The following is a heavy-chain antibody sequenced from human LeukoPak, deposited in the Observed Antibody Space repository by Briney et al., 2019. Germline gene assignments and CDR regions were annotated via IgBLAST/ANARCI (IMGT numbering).Heavy chain of an antibody. CDR2: ISYDGSNK. CDR1: GFTFSSYG. J-gene: IGHJ4*02. CDR3: AKDQALYYYGSGSYLDY. D-gene: IGHD3-10*01. V-gene: IGHV3-30*18. Sequence: GGSLRLSCAASGFTFSSYGMHWVRQAPGKGLEWVAVISYDGSNKYYADSVKGRFTISRDNSKNTLYLQMNSLRAEDTAVYYCAKDQALYYYGSGSYLDYWGQGTLVTVSS.